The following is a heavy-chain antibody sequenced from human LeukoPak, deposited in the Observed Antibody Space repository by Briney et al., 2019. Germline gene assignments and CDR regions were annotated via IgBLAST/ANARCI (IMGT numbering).Heavy chain of an antibody. J-gene: IGHJ4*02. D-gene: IGHD3-16*01. CDR1: GDSFSSYY. Sequence: SETLSLTCAVSGDSFSSYYWSWIRQPPGKGLEWIGYIDYSGDTNYSPALKSRVTISVDTSKKQLSLRLSSVTAADTGVYYCARLWGTTFDYWGQGRLVTVSS. V-gene: IGHV4-59*08. CDR2: IDYSGDT. CDR3: ARLWGTTFDY.